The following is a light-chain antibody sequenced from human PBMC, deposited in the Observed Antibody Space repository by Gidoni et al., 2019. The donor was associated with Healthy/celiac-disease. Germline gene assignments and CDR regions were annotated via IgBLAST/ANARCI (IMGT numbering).Light chain of an antibody. CDR1: QSVSSY. Sequence: EIVFTQSPATLSLSPGERATLSCRASQSVSSYLAGYQQKPGRAPRLLIYDASNRPTGSPARFSGSGSGTDFTLTISSLQPEDFAVYYCQQQSSRPPCRFGQGTKLEIK. CDR3: QQQSSRPPCR. J-gene: IGKJ2*04. V-gene: IGKV3-11*01. CDR2: DAS.